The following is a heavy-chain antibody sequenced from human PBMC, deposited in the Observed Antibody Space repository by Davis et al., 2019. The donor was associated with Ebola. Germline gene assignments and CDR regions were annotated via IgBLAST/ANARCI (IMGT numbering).Heavy chain of an antibody. J-gene: IGHJ5*02. V-gene: IGHV3-53*04. CDR2: IYSGGST. CDR3: AKDASAVTTNWFDP. CDR1: GFTFSSYS. Sequence: GESLKISCAASGFTFSSYSMSWVRQAPGKGLEWVSVIYSGGSTYYADSVKGRFTISRHNSKNTLYLQMNSLRAEDTALYYCAKDASAVTTNWFDPWGQGTLVTVSS. D-gene: IGHD4-17*01.